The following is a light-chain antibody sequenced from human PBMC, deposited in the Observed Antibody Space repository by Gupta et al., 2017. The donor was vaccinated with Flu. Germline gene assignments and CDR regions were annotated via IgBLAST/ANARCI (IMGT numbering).Light chain of an antibody. J-gene: IGKJ2*01. CDR1: QRVLYNV. CDR2: AAT. CDR3: QQSDSSPFT. V-gene: IGKV3-20*01. Sequence: GTLVSSSGESGVRACCASQRVLYNVLTWYQHKPGKAPRLLIYAATSRESGIPDRFSGSGYGTDFTLTISSLQPEDFAVYYCQQSDSSPFTFGQGTKVEIK.